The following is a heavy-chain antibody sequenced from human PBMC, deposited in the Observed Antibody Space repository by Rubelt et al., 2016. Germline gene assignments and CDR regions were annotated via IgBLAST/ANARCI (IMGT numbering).Heavy chain of an antibody. CDR2: IHYSGTT. CDR3: AREDDYDTSAFYYVGAFDI. J-gene: IGHJ3*02. Sequence: GKGLEWIGSIHYSGTTYYNPSLKSRVTISVDTSKNQFSLKLSSVTAADTAVYYCAREDDYDTSAFYYVGAFDIWGQGTMVTVSS. V-gene: IGHV4-39*07. D-gene: IGHD3-22*01.